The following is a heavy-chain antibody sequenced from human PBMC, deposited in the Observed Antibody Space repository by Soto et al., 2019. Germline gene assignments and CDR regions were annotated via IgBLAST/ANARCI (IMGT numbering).Heavy chain of an antibody. D-gene: IGHD1-1*01. CDR2: INESGST. CDR3: ARGSGIVALPGELEDVKYDY. V-gene: IGHV4-34*01. Sequence: QVQLQQWGAGLVKPSETLSLSCAVYGQSFSGHSWAWIRQPPGKGLEWIGEINESGSTYYNPSLKSRVPTSTDTSLTLFSLKLSSVSAADTAAYFCARGSGIVALPGELEDVKYDYWGQGTLVNVSS. J-gene: IGHJ4*02. CDR1: GQSFSGHS.